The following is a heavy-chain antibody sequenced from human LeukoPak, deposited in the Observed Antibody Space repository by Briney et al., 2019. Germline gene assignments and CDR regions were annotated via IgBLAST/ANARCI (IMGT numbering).Heavy chain of an antibody. D-gene: IGHD3-10*01. Sequence: PGGSLRLSCAASGFTFSSYGMGWVRQAPGKGLEWVAFIRYDGSNKYYADSVKGRFTISRDNSKNTLYLQMNSLRAEDTAVYYCAKFGSSMVLVVIISYWGQGTLVTVSS. J-gene: IGHJ4*02. V-gene: IGHV3-30*02. CDR1: GFTFSSYG. CDR3: AKFGSSMVLVVIISY. CDR2: IRYDGSNK.